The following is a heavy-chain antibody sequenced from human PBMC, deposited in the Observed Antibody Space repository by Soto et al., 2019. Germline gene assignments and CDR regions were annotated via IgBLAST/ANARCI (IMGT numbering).Heavy chain of an antibody. J-gene: IGHJ4*02. CDR3: ARDGYCSGGSCYFY. CDR1: GGTFSSYT. D-gene: IGHD2-15*01. CDR2: IIPILGIA. V-gene: IGHV1-69*04. Sequence: SVKVSCKASGGTFSSYTISWVRQAPGQGLEWMGRIIPILGIANYAQKFQGRVTITTDKSTSTAYMELSSLRSEDTAVYYCARDGYCSGGSCYFYWGQGTLVTVSS.